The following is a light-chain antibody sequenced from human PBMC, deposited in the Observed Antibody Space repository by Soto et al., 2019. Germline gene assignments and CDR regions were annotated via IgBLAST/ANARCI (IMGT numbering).Light chain of an antibody. CDR3: QHYNSYSEA. CDR1: QGIGND. Sequence: DIQMTQSPSALAASVGDRVTITCRASQGIGNDLFWYQQKPGKAPKLLIYKASTLKSGVPSRFSGSGSGTEFTLTISSLQPDDFATYYFQHYNSYSEAFGQGTKVDIK. V-gene: IGKV1-5*03. J-gene: IGKJ1*01. CDR2: KAS.